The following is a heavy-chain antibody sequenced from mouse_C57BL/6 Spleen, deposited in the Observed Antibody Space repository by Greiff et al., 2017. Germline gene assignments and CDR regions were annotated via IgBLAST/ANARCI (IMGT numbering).Heavy chain of an antibody. J-gene: IGHJ3*01. Sequence: QVQLQQPGTELVKPGASVKLSCKASCYTFTSYWMHWVKQRPGQGLEWIGNINPSNGGTNYNEKFKSKATLTVDKSSSTAYMQRSSLTSEDSAVYYCARGDDYEAWFAYWGQGTLVTVSA. CDR3: ARGDDYEAWFAY. D-gene: IGHD2-4*01. CDR2: INPSNGGT. V-gene: IGHV1-53*01. CDR1: CYTFTSYW.